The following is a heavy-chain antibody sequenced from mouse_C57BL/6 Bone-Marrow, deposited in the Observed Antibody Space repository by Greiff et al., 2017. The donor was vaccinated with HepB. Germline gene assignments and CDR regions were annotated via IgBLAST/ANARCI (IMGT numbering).Heavy chain of an antibody. CDR2: IDPENGDT. CDR3: TTGRYGNYVDYFDY. V-gene: IGHV14-4*01. Sequence: VQLQQSGAELVRPGASVKLSCTASGFNIKDDYMHWVKQRPEQGLEWIGWIDPENGDTEYASKFQGQATITADTSSNTAYLQLSSLTSEDTAVYYCTTGRYGNYVDYFDYWGQGTTLTVSS. D-gene: IGHD2-10*02. J-gene: IGHJ2*01. CDR1: GFNIKDDY.